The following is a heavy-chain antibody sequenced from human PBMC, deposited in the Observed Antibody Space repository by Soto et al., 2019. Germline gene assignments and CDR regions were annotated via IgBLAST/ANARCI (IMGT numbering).Heavy chain of an antibody. CDR3: ARDPTGDIIVVPAATSEANCFDP. Sequence: PGGSLRLSCAASGFTFSSYRMNWVRQAQGKGLEWVSSISSSSSYIYYADSVKGRFTIPRDNAKNSLYLQMNSLRAEDTAVYYCARDPTGDIIVVPAATSEANCFDPWGQGTLVTVSS. V-gene: IGHV3-21*01. CDR1: GFTFSSYR. J-gene: IGHJ5*02. CDR2: ISSSSSYI. D-gene: IGHD2-2*01.